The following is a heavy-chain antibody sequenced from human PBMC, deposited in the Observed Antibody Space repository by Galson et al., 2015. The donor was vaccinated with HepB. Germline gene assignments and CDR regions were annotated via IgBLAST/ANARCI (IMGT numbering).Heavy chain of an antibody. CDR2: INHSGST. CDR1: GGSFSGYY. D-gene: IGHD3-16*01. V-gene: IGHV4-34*01. J-gene: IGHJ4*02. CDR3: ARDVSDY. Sequence: LSLTCVVYGGSFSGYYWGWIRQPPGKGLEWIGEINHSGSTNYNPSLKSRVTISVDTSKNQFSLKLSSVTAADTAVYYCARDVSDYWGQGTLVTVSS.